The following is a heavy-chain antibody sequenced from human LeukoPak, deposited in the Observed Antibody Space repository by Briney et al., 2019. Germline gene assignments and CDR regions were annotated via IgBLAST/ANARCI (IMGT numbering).Heavy chain of an antibody. V-gene: IGHV3-48*03. Sequence: GGSLRLSCAASGFTFSSYEMNWVRQAPGKGLEWVSYISSSGSAIYYADSVKGRFTISRDNAKNSLYLQMNSLRAEDTAVYYCARDRYYDSRGYYPDAFDIWGQGTMVTVSS. CDR3: ARDRYYDSRGYYPDAFDI. D-gene: IGHD3-22*01. CDR2: ISSSGSAI. J-gene: IGHJ3*02. CDR1: GFTFSSYE.